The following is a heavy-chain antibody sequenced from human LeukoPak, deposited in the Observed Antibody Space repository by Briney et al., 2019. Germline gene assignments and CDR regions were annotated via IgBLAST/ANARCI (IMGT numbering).Heavy chain of an antibody. Sequence: GGSLGLSCAASGFAFNTYTMNWVRQAPGKGLEWLSFINTKSKTIYYADSVKGRFTISRDNAKNSLYLQMNSLRAEDTALYYCVRDRNWGFDYWGQGTLVTVSS. D-gene: IGHD7-27*01. CDR1: GFAFNTYT. V-gene: IGHV3-48*01. CDR2: INTKSKTI. CDR3: VRDRNWGFDY. J-gene: IGHJ4*02.